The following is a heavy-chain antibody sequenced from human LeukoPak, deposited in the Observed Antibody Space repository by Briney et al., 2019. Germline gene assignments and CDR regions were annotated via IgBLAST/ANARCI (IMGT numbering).Heavy chain of an antibody. CDR2: ISSSGSTI. CDR3: AREVAVAGFDY. Sequence: GGSLRLSCAASGFTFSSYSMNWVRQAPGKGLEWVSYISSSGSTIYYADSVKGRFTISRDNAKNSLYLQMNSLRAEDTAVYYCAREVAVAGFDYWGQGTLVTVSS. V-gene: IGHV3-48*04. J-gene: IGHJ4*02. CDR1: GFTFSSYS. D-gene: IGHD6-19*01.